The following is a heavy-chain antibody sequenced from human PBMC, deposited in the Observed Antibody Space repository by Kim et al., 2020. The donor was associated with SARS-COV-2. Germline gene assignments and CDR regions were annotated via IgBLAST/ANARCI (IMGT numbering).Heavy chain of an antibody. CDR3: TTACEY. J-gene: IGHJ4*02. CDR2: NSEGTNT. Sequence: NSEGTNTYLAGSVKGRFTTSRDNSKNPVYLQMNSLGAEDTALYYCTTACEYWGQGTGVTVSS. V-gene: IGHV3-74*01.